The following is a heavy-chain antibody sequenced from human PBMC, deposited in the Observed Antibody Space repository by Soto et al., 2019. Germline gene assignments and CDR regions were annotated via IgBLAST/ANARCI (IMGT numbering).Heavy chain of an antibody. CDR1: GFTFSSYW. CDR2: IKQDGSEK. V-gene: IGHV3-7*01. D-gene: IGHD3-10*01. J-gene: IGHJ4*02. Sequence: GGSLRLSCAASGFTFSSYWMSWVRQAPGKGLEWVANIKQDGSEKYYVDSVKGRFTISRDNAKNSLYLQMNSLRAEDTAVYYCARDSGPNMVRGAAPFDYWGQGTLVTVSS. CDR3: ARDSGPNMVRGAAPFDY.